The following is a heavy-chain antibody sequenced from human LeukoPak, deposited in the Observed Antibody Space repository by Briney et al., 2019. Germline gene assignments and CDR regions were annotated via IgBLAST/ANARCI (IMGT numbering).Heavy chain of an antibody. CDR3: AKVTAVAGTAGYNWFDP. CDR2: ISRSGEIS. Sequence: PGGSLRLSCAASGFTFRDFAMNWVRQAPGKGLEWVSIISRSGEISYHANSVTGRFTISRDNSKSTLYLQMNSLRAEDTAVYYCAKVTAVAGTAGYNWFDPWGQGTLVTVSS. V-gene: IGHV3-23*01. D-gene: IGHD6-19*01. CDR1: GFTFRDFA. J-gene: IGHJ5*02.